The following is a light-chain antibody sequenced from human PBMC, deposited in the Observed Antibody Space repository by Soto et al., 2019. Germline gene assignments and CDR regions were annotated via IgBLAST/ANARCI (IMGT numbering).Light chain of an antibody. CDR2: GNS. CDR1: SSNIGAGYD. V-gene: IGLV1-40*01. CDR3: QSYDSSLSGAL. Sequence: VLTQPPSVSGAPGQRVTISCTGSSSNIGAGYDVHWYQQLPGTAPKLLIYGNSNRPSGVPDRFSGSKSGTSASLAITGLQAEDEADYYCQSYDSSLSGALFGGGTKLTVL. J-gene: IGLJ2*01.